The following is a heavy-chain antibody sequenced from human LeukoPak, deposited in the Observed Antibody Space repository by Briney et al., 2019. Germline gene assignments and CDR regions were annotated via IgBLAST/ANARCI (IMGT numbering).Heavy chain of an antibody. CDR2: INPNNGAT. Sequence: ASVKVSCKASGYLFTSYHMHWVRQAPGQGLEWMGWINPNNGATDFAQKFQGRVTMTRDTSIGTAYMELSRLRSDDTAVYFCARGEGKRYFDWFFSWGQGTLVTVSS. CDR1: GYLFTSYH. D-gene: IGHD3-9*01. J-gene: IGHJ5*01. CDR3: ARGEGKRYFDWFFS. V-gene: IGHV1-2*02.